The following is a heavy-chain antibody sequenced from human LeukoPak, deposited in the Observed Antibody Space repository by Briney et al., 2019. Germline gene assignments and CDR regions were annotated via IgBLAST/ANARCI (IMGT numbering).Heavy chain of an antibody. J-gene: IGHJ4*02. CDR2: VSYSGRT. CDR3: ARDEDYGGNPRHDY. V-gene: IGHV4-59*12. CDR1: GASISNYY. D-gene: IGHD4-23*01. Sequence: KTSETLSLTCTVSGASISNYYWSWIRQPPGKGLECIGYVSYSGRTNHNPSLKSRVTISADTSKNQFSLKLTSVTAADTAVYYCARDEDYGGNPRHDYWGQGTLVTVSS.